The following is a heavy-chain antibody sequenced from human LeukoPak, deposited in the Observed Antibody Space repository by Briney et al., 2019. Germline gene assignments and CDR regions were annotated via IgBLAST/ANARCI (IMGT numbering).Heavy chain of an antibody. Sequence: ASVKVSCKASGYTFTDYYIHWVRQAPGQGLEGMGWINPNSGDTNFAQKFQGRVTMTRDTSISTAYMELTSLRSDDTAVYYCARGAWNHLISYWGPGTLVTVSS. CDR2: INPNSGDT. CDR1: GYTFTDYY. CDR3: ARGAWNHLISY. D-gene: IGHD1-14*01. V-gene: IGHV1-2*02. J-gene: IGHJ4*02.